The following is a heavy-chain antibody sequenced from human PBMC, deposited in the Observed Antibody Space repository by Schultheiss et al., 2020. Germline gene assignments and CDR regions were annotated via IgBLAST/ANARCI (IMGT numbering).Heavy chain of an antibody. V-gene: IGHV1-2*04. CDR1: GYTFSDHY. Sequence: GESLKISCKASGYTFSDHYIHWVRQAPGQGLEWMGKINSKTGDTTYAQNFQGWVTLSRDTSATTAYVELSRLKSDDTAVYYCARETYSRGQYCDLWGRGTLVTVSS. CDR2: INSKTGDT. J-gene: IGHJ2*01. CDR3: ARETYSRGQYCDL. D-gene: IGHD1-26*01.